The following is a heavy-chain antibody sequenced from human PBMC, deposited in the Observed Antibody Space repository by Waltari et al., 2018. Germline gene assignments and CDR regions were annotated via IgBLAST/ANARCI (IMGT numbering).Heavy chain of an antibody. V-gene: IGHV1-18*01. Sequence: QVQLVQSGAEVRKPGASVKVSCKASGYNFNKYGFAWVRQAPGHGLEWMGWISGYHGDTKFAQKLQDRLTMTTDTSTDTAYMELRSLRSDDSAVYYFARLYDNSYYNYASDYWGQGTLVTVSS. CDR3: ARLYDNSYYNYASDY. CDR1: GYNFNKYG. J-gene: IGHJ4*02. CDR2: ISGYHGDT. D-gene: IGHD3-22*01.